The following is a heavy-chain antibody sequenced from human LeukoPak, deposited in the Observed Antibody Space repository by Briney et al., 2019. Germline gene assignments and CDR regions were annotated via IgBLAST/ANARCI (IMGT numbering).Heavy chain of an antibody. CDR1: GFTFSSYE. Sequence: PGGSLRLSCAASGFTFSSYEMNWVRQALGKGLEWVSYISSSGSTIYYADSVKGRFTISRDNAKNSLYLQMNSLRAEDTAVYYCATRRFGELTYWGQGTLVTVSS. D-gene: IGHD3-10*01. J-gene: IGHJ4*02. CDR2: ISSSGSTI. V-gene: IGHV3-48*03. CDR3: ATRRFGELTY.